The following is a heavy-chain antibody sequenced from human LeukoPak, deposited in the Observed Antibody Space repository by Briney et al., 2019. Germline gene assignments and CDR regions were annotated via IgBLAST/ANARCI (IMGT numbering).Heavy chain of an antibody. CDR3: ATSRWDIVVAYGMDV. Sequence: ASVKVSCKASGYTFTSYYLHWVRQAPGQGLEWMGMVNPSGGSTSYAQKFQGRVTMTEDTSTDTAYMELSSLRSEDTAVYYCATSRWDIVVAYGMDVWGQGTTVNVSS. D-gene: IGHD2-2*01. V-gene: IGHV1-46*01. CDR2: VNPSGGST. J-gene: IGHJ6*02. CDR1: GYTFTSYY.